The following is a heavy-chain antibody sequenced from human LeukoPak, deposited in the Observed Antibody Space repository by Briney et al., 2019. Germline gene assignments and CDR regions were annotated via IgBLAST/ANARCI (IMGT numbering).Heavy chain of an antibody. J-gene: IGHJ4*02. CDR2: INHSGST. D-gene: IGHD3-3*01. Sequence: SETLSLTCAVYGGSFSGYYWSWIRQRLGKGLEWIGEINHSGSTNYNPSLKSRVTISVDTSKNQFSLKLSSVTAADTAVYYCASVNTIFGVVPTFDYWGQGTLVTVSS. V-gene: IGHV4-34*01. CDR1: GGSFSGYY. CDR3: ASVNTIFGVVPTFDY.